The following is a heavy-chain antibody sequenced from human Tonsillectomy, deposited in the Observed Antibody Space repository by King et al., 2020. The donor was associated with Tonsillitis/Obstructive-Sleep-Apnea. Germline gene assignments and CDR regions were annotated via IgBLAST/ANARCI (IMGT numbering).Heavy chain of an antibody. J-gene: IGHJ2*01. D-gene: IGHD2-2*01. V-gene: IGHV3-7*01. Sequence: VQLVESGGGLVQPGGSLRLSCAASGFTFSRYWMSWVRQAPGKGLEWVANIKEDGSEKYYVDSVKGRFTISRDNAKNSLYLQMNSLRAEDTAVYYCARSGYCSSTYCFWYFDLCGRGTLVIVSS. CDR3: ARSGYCSSTYCFWYFDL. CDR1: GFTFSRYW. CDR2: IKEDGSEK.